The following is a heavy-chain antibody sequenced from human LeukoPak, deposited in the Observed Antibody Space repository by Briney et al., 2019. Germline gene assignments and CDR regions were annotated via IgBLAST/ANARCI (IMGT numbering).Heavy chain of an antibody. V-gene: IGHV3-23*01. CDR3: LVSGPFDY. Sequence: GGFLRLSCAASGFTFTNSAMNWVRQAPGKGLEWVSAVGGNGVDTLYADSVKGRFTISRDNSKNTLYLQMNSLRAEDTAVYYCLVSGPFDYWGQGTLVTVSS. CDR2: VGGNGVDT. D-gene: IGHD5/OR15-5a*01. J-gene: IGHJ4*02. CDR1: GFTFTNSA.